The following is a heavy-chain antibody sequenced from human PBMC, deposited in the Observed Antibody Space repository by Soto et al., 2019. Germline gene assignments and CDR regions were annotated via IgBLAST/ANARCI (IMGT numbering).Heavy chain of an antibody. V-gene: IGHV4-31*11. J-gene: IGHJ4*02. Sequence: SETLSLTCAVSGGSISSGGYYWSWIRQHPGKGLEWIGYIYYSGSTYYNPSLKSRVTISVDTSKNQFSLKLSSVTAADTAVYYCARGDYINYFDYWGQGTLVTVSS. CDR2: IYYSGST. CDR3: ARGDYINYFDY. D-gene: IGHD4-17*01. CDR1: GGSISSGGYY.